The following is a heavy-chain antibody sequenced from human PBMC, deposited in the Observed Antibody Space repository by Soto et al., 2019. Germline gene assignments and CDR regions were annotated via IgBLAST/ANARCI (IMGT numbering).Heavy chain of an antibody. CDR1: GGTFSSYV. V-gene: IGHV1-69*02. Sequence: QVQLVQSGAEVKKPGSSVKVSCKASGGTFSSYVISWVRQAPGQGLEGMGRIIPMVDVAKYAQRFQGRVTITADKPTSRGYMELSSMKFEDTAVYYYARLSKAGSDAFAVWGQGTMVTASS. CDR3: ARLSKAGSDAFAV. D-gene: IGHD6-19*01. J-gene: IGHJ3*01. CDR2: IIPMVDVA.